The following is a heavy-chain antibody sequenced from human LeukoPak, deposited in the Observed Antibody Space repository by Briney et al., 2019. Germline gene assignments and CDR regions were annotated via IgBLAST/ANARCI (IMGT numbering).Heavy chain of an antibody. CDR2: TYYSGST. CDR1: GGSISSYY. V-gene: IGHV4-59*01. D-gene: IGHD6-13*01. Sequence: PSETLSLTCTVSGGSISSYYWSWIRQPPGKGLEWIGDTYYSGSTNYNPSLQSRVTISVDTSKNQFSLKLSSVTAADTAVYYCASDGRITWYEYWGQGTLVTVSS. J-gene: IGHJ4*02. CDR3: ASDGRITWYEY.